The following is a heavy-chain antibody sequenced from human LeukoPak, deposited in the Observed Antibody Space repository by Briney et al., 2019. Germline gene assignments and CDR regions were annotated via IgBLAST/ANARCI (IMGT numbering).Heavy chain of an antibody. CDR1: GFTFSTYW. Sequence: PGGSLRPSCAASGFTFSTYWMSWVRQAPGKGLEWVANINQDGSKKYYVDSVKGRFTISRDNVKNSVYLQMNSLRAEDTAVYSCARAVAAADSYWGRGTLVTVSS. CDR3: ARAVAAADSY. CDR2: INQDGSKK. D-gene: IGHD6-13*01. J-gene: IGHJ4*02. V-gene: IGHV3-7*04.